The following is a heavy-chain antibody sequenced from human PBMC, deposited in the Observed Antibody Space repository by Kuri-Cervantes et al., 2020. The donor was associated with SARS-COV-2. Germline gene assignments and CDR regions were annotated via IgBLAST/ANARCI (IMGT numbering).Heavy chain of an antibody. J-gene: IGHJ4*02. D-gene: IGHD5-12*01. V-gene: IGHV4-61*01. CDR3: ARVWADSSGYDPYFDY. CDR2: VYYSGST. CDR1: GASVSSGSYY. Sequence: SETLSLTCTVSGASVSSGSYYWSWIRQPPGKGLEWTGYVYYSGSTNYNPSLKSRVTISVDTSKNQFSLKLSSVTAADTAVYYCARVWADSSGYDPYFDYWGQGTLVTVSS.